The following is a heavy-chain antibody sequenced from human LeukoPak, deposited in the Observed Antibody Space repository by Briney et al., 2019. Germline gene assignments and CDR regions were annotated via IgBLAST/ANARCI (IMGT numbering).Heavy chain of an antibody. CDR2: IYDSGST. J-gene: IGHJ4*02. V-gene: IGHV4-39*01. CDR3: ARRIKYYYDSSGVFDY. D-gene: IGHD3-22*01. Sequence: SETLSLTCTVSGGSISSSSYYGGWIRQPPGKGLEWIGSIYDSGSTYYSPSLKSRVTISVDTSKNQFSLKLSSVTAADTAVYYCARRIKYYYDSSGVFDYWGQGTLVTVSS. CDR1: GGSISSSSYY.